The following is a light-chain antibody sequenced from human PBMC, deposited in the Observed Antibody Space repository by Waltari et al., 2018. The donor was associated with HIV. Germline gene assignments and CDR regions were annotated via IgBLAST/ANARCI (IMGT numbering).Light chain of an antibody. CDR3: VAWDDSLSGHVV. CDR1: RSNIGHNS. Sequence: VLTPPPPPSGPPGQRVTTSCSGRRSNIGHNSVYWYQQIPGTATKLLSYRNTQRPSGVPDRFSGAKSGTSASLTISGLRSDDEADYYCVAWDDSLSGHVVIGGGTKLTVL. V-gene: IGLV1-47*01. J-gene: IGLJ2*01. CDR2: RNT.